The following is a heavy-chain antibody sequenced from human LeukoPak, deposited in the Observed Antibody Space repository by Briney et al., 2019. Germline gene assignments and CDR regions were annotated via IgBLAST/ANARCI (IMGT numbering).Heavy chain of an antibody. J-gene: IGHJ3*02. D-gene: IGHD3-22*01. CDR2: IYYSGST. CDR3: ARVCGDYDSNAFDI. V-gene: IGHV4-31*03. Sequence: PSETLSLTCTVSGGSISSGGYYWSWIRQHPGKGLEWIGYIYYSGSTYYNPSLKSRVTISVDTSKNQFSLKLSSVTAADTAVYYCARVCGDYDSNAFDIWGQGTMVTVSS. CDR1: GGSISSGGYY.